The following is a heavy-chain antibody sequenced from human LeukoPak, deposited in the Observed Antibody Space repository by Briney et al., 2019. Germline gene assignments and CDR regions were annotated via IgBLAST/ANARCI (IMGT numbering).Heavy chain of an antibody. CDR3: ARLSGYSRTNFDY. D-gene: IGHD3-3*01. CDR1: GYTFTGYY. CDR2: INPNSGGT. Sequence: GASVKVSCKASGYTFTGYYMHWVRQAPGQGLEWMGWINPNSGGTNYAQKFQGGVTMTRDTSISTAYMELSRLRSDDTAVYYCARLSGYSRTNFDYWGQGTLVTVSS. V-gene: IGHV1-2*02. J-gene: IGHJ4*02.